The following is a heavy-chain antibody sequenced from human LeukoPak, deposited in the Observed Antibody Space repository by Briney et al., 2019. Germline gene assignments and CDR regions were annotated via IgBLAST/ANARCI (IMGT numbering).Heavy chain of an antibody. V-gene: IGHV3-30*18. Sequence: GGSLRLSCAASGFTFTSYGIHWVRQAPGKGLEWVAVISYDGSNKNYADSVKGRLTIPRDNSKNTLYLQMNRLRIEDTAVYYCAKDQGGGYRYGANYYYGMDVWGHGATVTVSS. CDR2: ISYDGSNK. CDR3: AKDQGGGYRYGANYYYGMDV. D-gene: IGHD5-18*01. CDR1: GFTFTSYG. J-gene: IGHJ6*02.